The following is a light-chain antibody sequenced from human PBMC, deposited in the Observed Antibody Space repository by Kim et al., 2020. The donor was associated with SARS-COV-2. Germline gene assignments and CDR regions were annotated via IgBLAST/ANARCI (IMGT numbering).Light chain of an antibody. CDR2: WAS. CDR1: QSVLYSSNNKNY. V-gene: IGKV4-1*01. CDR3: QQYFSNPLT. Sequence: DIVMTQSPDSLAVSLGERATINCKSSQSVLYSSNNKNYLAWYQQKPGQPPNLLISWASTRESGVPDRFSGSGSGTDFTLTISSLQAEDVAVYYCQQYFSNPLTFGGGTKVDIK. J-gene: IGKJ4*01.